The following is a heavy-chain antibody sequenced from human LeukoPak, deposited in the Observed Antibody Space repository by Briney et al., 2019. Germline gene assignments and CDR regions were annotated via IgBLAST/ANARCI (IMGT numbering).Heavy chain of an antibody. CDR3: ARVLSGYNLNYYYYYMDV. J-gene: IGHJ6*03. V-gene: IGHV1-2*02. Sequence: ASVKVSCKASGYTFTGYYIHWVRQAPGQGLEWMGWINPNSGGTNNAQKFQGRVTMTRDTSISTAYMELSRLRSDDTAVYYCARVLSGYNLNYYYYYMDVWGKGTTVTISS. CDR1: GYTFTGYY. CDR2: INPNSGGT. D-gene: IGHD1-1*01.